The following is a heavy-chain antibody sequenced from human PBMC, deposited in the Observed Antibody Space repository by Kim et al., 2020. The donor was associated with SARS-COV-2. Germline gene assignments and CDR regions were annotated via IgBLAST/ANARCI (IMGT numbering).Heavy chain of an antibody. CDR2: IIPILGIA. D-gene: IGHD2-8*01. Sequence: SVKVSCKASGGTFSSYAISWVRQAPGQGLEWMGRIIPILGIANYAQKFQGRVTITADKSTSTAYMELSSLRSEDTAVYYCARDSSQYEAPGYWGQGTLVTVSS. CDR1: GGTFSSYA. V-gene: IGHV1-69*04. CDR3: ARDSSQYEAPGY. J-gene: IGHJ4*02.